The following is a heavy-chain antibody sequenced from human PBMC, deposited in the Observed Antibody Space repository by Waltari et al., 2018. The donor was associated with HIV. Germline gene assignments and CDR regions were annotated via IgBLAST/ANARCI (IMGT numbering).Heavy chain of an antibody. CDR3: ARGSYSGSYTEGFDY. Sequence: QVQLVQSGAEVKKPGASVKVSCKASGYTFTSYGSSWVRQAPGQGLEWMGWIRPSNGNTNYAPKPQGRVTMTTDTSTSTDYMELRSLRSDDTAVYYCARGSYSGSYTEGFDYWGQGTLVTVSS. CDR1: GYTFTSYG. J-gene: IGHJ4*02. V-gene: IGHV1-18*01. D-gene: IGHD1-26*01. CDR2: IRPSNGNT.